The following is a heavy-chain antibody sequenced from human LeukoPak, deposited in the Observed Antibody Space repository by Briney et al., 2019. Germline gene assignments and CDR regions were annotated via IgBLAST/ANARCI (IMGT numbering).Heavy chain of an antibody. CDR3: ARDQYDSSGYYYYGMDV. CDR1: GFIVSSNY. V-gene: IGHV3-53*01. CDR2: IYSGGST. D-gene: IGHD3-22*01. J-gene: IGHJ6*02. Sequence: GGSLRLSCAASGFIVSSNYMSWVRQAPGKGLEWVSVIYSGGSTYYADSVKGRFTISRDNSKNTLYLQMNSLRAEDTAVYYCARDQYDSSGYYYYGMDVWGQGTTVTVSS.